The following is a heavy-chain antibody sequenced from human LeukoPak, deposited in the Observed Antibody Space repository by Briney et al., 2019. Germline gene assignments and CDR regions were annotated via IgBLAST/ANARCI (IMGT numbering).Heavy chain of an antibody. V-gene: IGHV4-34*01. CDR3: AREDCSGGSCFFDY. D-gene: IGHD2-15*01. Sequence: SETLSLTCAVYGGSFSDYYWSWIRQPPGKGLEWIGEINHSGSTNYNPSLKSRITISVDTSKNQFSLKLSSVTAADTAVYYCAREDCSGGSCFFDYWGQGTLVTVSS. CDR1: GGSFSDYY. J-gene: IGHJ4*02. CDR2: INHSGST.